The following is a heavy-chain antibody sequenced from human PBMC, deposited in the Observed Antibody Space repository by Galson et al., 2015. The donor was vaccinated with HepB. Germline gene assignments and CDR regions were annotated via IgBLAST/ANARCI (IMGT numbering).Heavy chain of an antibody. CDR1: GYTLTELS. CDR2: FDPEDGET. CDR3: ATGQWLVRGGYYYYYGMDV. J-gene: IGHJ6*02. V-gene: IGHV1-24*01. D-gene: IGHD6-19*01. Sequence: SVKVSCKVSGYTLTELSMHWVRQAPGKGLEWMGGFDPEDGETIYAQKFQGRVTMTEDTSTDTAYMELSSMRSEDTAVYYCATGQWLVRGGYYYYYGMDVWGQGTTVTVSS.